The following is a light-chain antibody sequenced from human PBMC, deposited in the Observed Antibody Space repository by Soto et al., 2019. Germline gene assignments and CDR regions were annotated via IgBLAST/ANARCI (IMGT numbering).Light chain of an antibody. Sequence: QSVLTQPASVSGSPGQSITISCTGTSSDIAIYNFVSWYQQHPGKAPRLMIFQVTNRPSGVSTRFSGSKSGNTASLTISGLQAEDEADYYCSSYTDSTDDVFGTGTKVTVL. CDR2: QVT. V-gene: IGLV2-14*01. J-gene: IGLJ1*01. CDR3: SSYTDSTDDV. CDR1: SSDIAIYNF.